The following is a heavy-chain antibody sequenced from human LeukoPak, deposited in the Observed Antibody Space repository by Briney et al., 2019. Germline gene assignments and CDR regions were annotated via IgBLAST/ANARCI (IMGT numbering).Heavy chain of an antibody. CDR2: INHSGST. CDR3: ARITMVRGVTWGRYYYGMDV. D-gene: IGHD3-10*01. CDR1: GGSFSGYY. J-gene: IGHJ6*02. Sequence: PSETLSLTCAVYGGSFSGYYWSWIRQPPGKGLEWIGEINHSGSTNYNPSLKSRVTISVDTSKNQFSLKLSSVTAADTAVYYCARITMVRGVTWGRYYYGMDVWGQGTTVTVSS. V-gene: IGHV4-34*01.